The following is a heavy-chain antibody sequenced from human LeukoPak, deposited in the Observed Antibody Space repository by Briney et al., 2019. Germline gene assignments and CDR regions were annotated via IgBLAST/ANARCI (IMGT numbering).Heavy chain of an antibody. CDR2: INPNSGGT. D-gene: IGHD2-21*02. J-gene: IGHJ4*02. CDR3: ARAPVVVTATTFDY. Sequence: ASVKVSCKASGYTFTGYYMHWVRQAPGQGLEWMGWINPNSGGTNYAQKFQGRVTVTRDTSISTAYMELSRLRSDDTAVYYCARAPVVVTATTFDYWGQGTLVTVSS. V-gene: IGHV1-2*02. CDR1: GYTFTGYY.